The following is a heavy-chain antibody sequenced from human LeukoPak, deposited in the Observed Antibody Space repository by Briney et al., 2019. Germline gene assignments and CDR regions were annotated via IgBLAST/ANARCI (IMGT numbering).Heavy chain of an antibody. D-gene: IGHD4-17*01. CDR3: ARDPDGDYKGAFDF. V-gene: IGHV3-23*01. CDR1: GFTFNNYA. Sequence: PGGSLRLSCAASGFTFNNYAVMWVRQAQGQGLEWVSAITGGGRTYYADSVKGRFTISRDNSKNTLYLQMNRLRAEDTARYFCARDPDGDYKGAFDFLGQGTVVTVSS. CDR2: ITGGGRT. J-gene: IGHJ3*01.